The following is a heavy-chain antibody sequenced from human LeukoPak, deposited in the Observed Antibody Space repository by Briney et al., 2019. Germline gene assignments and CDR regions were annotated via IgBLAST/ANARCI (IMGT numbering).Heavy chain of an antibody. J-gene: IGHJ6*03. Sequence: GGPLRLSCAASGFTFSSYSMNWVRQAPGKGLEWVSYISSSSSTIYYADSVKGRFTISRDNAKNSLYLQMNSLRAEDTAVYYCARDGQDYYDRGGYMDVWGKGTTVTVSS. D-gene: IGHD3-22*01. V-gene: IGHV3-48*01. CDR3: ARDGQDYYDRGGYMDV. CDR2: ISSSSSTI. CDR1: GFTFSSYS.